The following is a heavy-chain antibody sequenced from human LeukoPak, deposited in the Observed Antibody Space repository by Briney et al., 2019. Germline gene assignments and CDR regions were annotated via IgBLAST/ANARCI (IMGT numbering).Heavy chain of an antibody. Sequence: SETLSLTCTVSGGSISSYYWSWIRQPPGKGLEWIGYIYYSGSTNYNPSLKSRVTMSVDTSKNQFSLKLSSVTAADTAVYYCARDYYSSSWYDYWGQGTLVTVSS. J-gene: IGHJ4*02. V-gene: IGHV4-59*12. CDR2: IYYSGST. D-gene: IGHD6-13*01. CDR1: GGSISSYY. CDR3: ARDYYSSSWYDY.